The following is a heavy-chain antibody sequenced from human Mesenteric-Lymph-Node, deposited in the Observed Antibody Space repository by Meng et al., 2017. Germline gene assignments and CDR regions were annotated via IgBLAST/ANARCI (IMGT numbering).Heavy chain of an antibody. Sequence: SCAASGFTFSVYEMNWVRQAPGKGLEWIAYISYTGTTKHYADSVKGRSTISRDNAKNSLDLQMTSLRVEDTAVYYCARGLRASGDDTFGDYWGQGTLVTVSS. V-gene: IGHV3-48*03. CDR2: ISYTGTTK. CDR1: GFTFSVYE. D-gene: IGHD2-21*02. CDR3: ARGLRASGDDTFGDY. J-gene: IGHJ4*02.